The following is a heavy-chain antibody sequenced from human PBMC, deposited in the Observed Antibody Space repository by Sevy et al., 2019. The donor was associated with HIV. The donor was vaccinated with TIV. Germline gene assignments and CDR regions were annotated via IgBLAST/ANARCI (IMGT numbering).Heavy chain of an antibody. J-gene: IGHJ4*02. V-gene: IGHV3-30*03. D-gene: IGHD1-1*01. Sequence: GGSLRLSCAASGFSFSSHGMHWVRQAPGKGLEWQSVISYDGNKKYYADSVKGRFTISRDNSKNTLYLQMNSLRPEDTAVYYCARDGGWYNYAPSDYWGQGTLVTVYS. CDR2: ISYDGNKK. CDR1: GFSFSSHG. CDR3: ARDGGWYNYAPSDY.